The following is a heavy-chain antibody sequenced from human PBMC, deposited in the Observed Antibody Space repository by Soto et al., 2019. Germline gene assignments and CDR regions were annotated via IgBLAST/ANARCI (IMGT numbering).Heavy chain of an antibody. CDR3: ARESPGYFDY. D-gene: IGHD2-15*01. CDR1: GFTFSSYA. V-gene: IGHV3-30-3*01. Sequence: GGSLRLSCAASGFTFSSYALHWVRQVPGKGLEWVAFISFDGSNKYYTDSVKGRFTISRDNSKNTLYLQVNSLRAEDTAVYYCARESPGYFDYWGQG. CDR2: ISFDGSNK. J-gene: IGHJ4*02.